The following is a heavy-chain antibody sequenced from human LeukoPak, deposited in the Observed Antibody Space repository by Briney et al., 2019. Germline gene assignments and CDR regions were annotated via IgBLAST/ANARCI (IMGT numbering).Heavy chain of an antibody. CDR1: GFTFSSYA. D-gene: IGHD3-22*01. J-gene: IGHJ4*02. CDR2: ISYDGSNK. CDR3: ARPRYYYDSSGYFDY. Sequence: GGSLRLSCAASGFTFSSYAMSWVRQAPGKGLEWVAVISYDGSNKYYADSVKGRFTISRDNSKNTLYLQMNSLRAEDTAVYYCARPRYYYDSSGYFDYWGQGTLVTVSS. V-gene: IGHV3-30-3*01.